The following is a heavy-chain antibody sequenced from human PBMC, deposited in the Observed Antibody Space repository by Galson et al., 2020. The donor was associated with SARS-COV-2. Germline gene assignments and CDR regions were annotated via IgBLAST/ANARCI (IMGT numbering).Heavy chain of an antibody. J-gene: IGHJ6*02. CDR2: IYYSGST. D-gene: IGHD2-2*01. Sequence: SETLSLTCTVSGGSISSSSYYWGWIRQPPGKGLEWIGSIYYSGSTYYNPSLKSRVTISVDTSKNQFSLKLSSVTAADTAVYYCARHVVVVPAAKGYYYYGMDVWGQGTTVTVSS. CDR1: GGSISSSSYY. V-gene: IGHV4-39*01. CDR3: ARHVVVVPAAKGYYYYGMDV.